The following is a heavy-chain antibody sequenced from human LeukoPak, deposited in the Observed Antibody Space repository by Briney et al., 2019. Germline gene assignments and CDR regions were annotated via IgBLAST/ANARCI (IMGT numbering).Heavy chain of an antibody. CDR1: GGSISSYY. Sequence: PSETLSLTCTVSGGSISSYYWSWIRQPAGKGLEWIGRIYTSGSTNYNPSLKSRVTMSVDTSKNQFSLKLSSVTAADTAVYYCARVERGYYDSSGYYYYWGQGTLVTVSS. CDR2: IYTSGST. D-gene: IGHD3-22*01. CDR3: ARVERGYYDSSGYYYY. V-gene: IGHV4-4*07. J-gene: IGHJ4*02.